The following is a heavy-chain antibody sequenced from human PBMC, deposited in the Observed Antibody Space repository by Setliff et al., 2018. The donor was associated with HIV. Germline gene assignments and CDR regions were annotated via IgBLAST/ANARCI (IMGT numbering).Heavy chain of an antibody. CDR3: ARDLSGGYSFWSGYYPLDY. CDR2: IWYDGSNK. Sequence: PGESLKISCAASGFTFSSYGMHWVRQAPGKGLEGVAVIWYDGSNKYYADSVKGRVTISRDNSKNTLYLQMNSLRAEDTAVYYCARDLSGGYSFWSGYYPLDYWGRGTLVTVSS. D-gene: IGHD3-3*01. CDR1: GFTFSSYG. V-gene: IGHV3-33*01. J-gene: IGHJ4*02.